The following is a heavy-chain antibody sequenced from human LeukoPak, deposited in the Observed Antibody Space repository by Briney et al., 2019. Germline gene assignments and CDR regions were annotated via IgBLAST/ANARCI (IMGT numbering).Heavy chain of an antibody. J-gene: IGHJ4*02. CDR2: ISGYNGNT. V-gene: IGHV1-18*01. D-gene: IGHD3-22*01. CDR3: ARDLGSNFYYALDY. Sequence: VASVKVSCKASGGTFSSYAISWVRQAPGQGLEWMGWISGYNGNTNYEQKVQGRVTMTTDTSTNTAYMELRSLRSDDTAVYYCARDLGSNFYYALDYWGQGTLVTVSS. CDR1: GGTFSSYA.